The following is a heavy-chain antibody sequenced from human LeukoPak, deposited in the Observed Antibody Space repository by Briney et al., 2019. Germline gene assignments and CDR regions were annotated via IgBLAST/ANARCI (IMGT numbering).Heavy chain of an antibody. CDR1: GFTFSSYG. CDR2: ISYDGSNK. V-gene: IGHV3-30*18. J-gene: IGHJ4*02. Sequence: PGGSLRLSCAASGFTFSSYGMHWVRQAPGKGLEWVAVISYDGSNKYYADSVKGRFTISRDNSKNTLYLQMNSLRAEDTAVYYWAKAGAVAGLFDYWGQGTLVTVSS. D-gene: IGHD6-19*01. CDR3: AKAGAVAGLFDY.